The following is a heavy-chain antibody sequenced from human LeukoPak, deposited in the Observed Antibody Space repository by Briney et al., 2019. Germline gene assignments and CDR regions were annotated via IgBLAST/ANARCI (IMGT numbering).Heavy chain of an antibody. CDR2: IKQDGSEK. V-gene: IGHV3-7*03. CDR1: GFIFTGYF. Sequence: PGGSLRLSCAASGFIFTGYFMSWVRQAPGKGLEWVANIKQDGSEKYYVDSVKGRFTISRDNAKNSLYLQMNSLRAEDTAVYYCARGGSIAARRGLDYWGQGTLVTVSS. J-gene: IGHJ4*02. D-gene: IGHD6-6*01. CDR3: ARGGSIAARRGLDY.